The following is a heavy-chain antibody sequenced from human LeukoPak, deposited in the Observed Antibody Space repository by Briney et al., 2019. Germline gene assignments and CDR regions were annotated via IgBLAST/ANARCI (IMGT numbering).Heavy chain of an antibody. Sequence: SETLSLTCTVSGGSISSGSYYWSWIRQPAGKGLEWIGRIYTSGSTNYNPSLKSRVTISVDTPKNQFSLKLSSVTAADTAVYYCTRGSIAYYYMDVWGKGTTVTISS. CDR3: TRGSIAYYYMDV. V-gene: IGHV4-61*02. D-gene: IGHD3-22*01. CDR2: IYTSGST. J-gene: IGHJ6*03. CDR1: GGSISSGSYY.